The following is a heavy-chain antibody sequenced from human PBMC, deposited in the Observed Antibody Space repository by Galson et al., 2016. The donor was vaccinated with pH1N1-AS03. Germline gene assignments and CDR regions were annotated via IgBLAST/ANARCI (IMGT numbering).Heavy chain of an antibody. CDR3: ARGLTYHFGSGSVF. V-gene: IGHV1-69*06. CDR1: GGTLNNYA. D-gene: IGHD3-10*01. J-gene: IGHJ4*02. CDR2: ISPIFGSA. Sequence: SVKVSCKASGGTLNNYAINWVRQAPGQGLEWMGGISPIFGSANHAQKFQGRVTITADIFTNTVDMELSSLRSEDTSVYYCARGLTYHFGSGSVFWGQGTLVTVSS.